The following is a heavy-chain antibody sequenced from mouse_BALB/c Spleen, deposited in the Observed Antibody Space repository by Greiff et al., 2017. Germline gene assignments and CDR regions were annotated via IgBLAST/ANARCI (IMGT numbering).Heavy chain of an antibody. CDR2: IYPGNSDT. Sequence: EVQLQQSGTVLARPGASVKMSCKASGYTFTSYWMHWVKQRPGQGLEWIGAIYPGNSDTSYNQKFKGKAKLTAVTSTSTAYMELSSLTNEDSAVYYCTRRRSLWSYAMDYWGQGTSVTVSA. CDR1: GYTFTSYW. J-gene: IGHJ4*01. CDR3: TRRRSLWSYAMDY. V-gene: IGHV1-5*01. D-gene: IGHD1-1*02.